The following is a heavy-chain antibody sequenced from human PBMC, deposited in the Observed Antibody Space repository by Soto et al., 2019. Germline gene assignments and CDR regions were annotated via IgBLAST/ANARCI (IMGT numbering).Heavy chain of an antibody. J-gene: IGHJ5*02. CDR1: GGSISSGGYY. CDR2: IYYSGST. D-gene: IGHD3-3*01. V-gene: IGHV4-31*03. CDR3: ARSRGNDFWSGYYTEGWFDP. Sequence: PSETLYLTCTVSGGSISSGGYYGSCIRQHPGKGLDWIGYIYYSGSTYYNPSLKSRVTISVDTPKNQFSLKLSSVTAADTAVYYCARSRGNDFWSGYYTEGWFDPWGQGTLVTVSS.